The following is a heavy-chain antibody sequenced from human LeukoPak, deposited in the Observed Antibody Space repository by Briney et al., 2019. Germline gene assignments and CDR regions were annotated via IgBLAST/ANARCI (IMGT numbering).Heavy chain of an antibody. J-gene: IGHJ4*02. V-gene: IGHV3-48*01. CDR1: GFTFSSYS. D-gene: IGHD6-13*01. Sequence: GGSLRLSCAASGFTFSSYSMNWVRQSPGKGLEWVSYITSYSSTVYYADSVKGRFTISRDNAKNSLYLQMNSLRAEDTAVYYCARDQVSIAGTGIDYWGQGTLVTVSS. CDR3: ARDQVSIAGTGIDY. CDR2: ITSYSSTV.